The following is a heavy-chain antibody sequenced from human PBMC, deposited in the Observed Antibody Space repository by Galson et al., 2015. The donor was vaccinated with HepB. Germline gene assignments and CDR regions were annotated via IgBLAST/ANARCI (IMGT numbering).Heavy chain of an antibody. CDR3: ARRDWQQLVPFDY. Sequence: SETLSLTCTVSGGSISSSSYYWGWIRQPPGKGLEWIGRIYYSGSTYYNPSLKSRVTISVDTSKNQFSLKLSSVTAADTAVYYCARRDWQQLVPFDYWGQGTLVTVSS. V-gene: IGHV4-39*01. CDR2: IYYSGST. CDR1: GGSISSSSYY. D-gene: IGHD6-13*01. J-gene: IGHJ4*02.